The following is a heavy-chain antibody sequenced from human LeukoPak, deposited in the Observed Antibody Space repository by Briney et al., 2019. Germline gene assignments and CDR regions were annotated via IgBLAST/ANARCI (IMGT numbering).Heavy chain of an antibody. CDR1: GSTFSSYE. Sequence: GSLRLSCAASGSTFSSYEMNWIRQAPGKGLEWIASISSSGSSVNYADSVNGRLTISRDNAKSSLYLQMNSLRAEDTAVYYCVRDRSRSATYPVRWGRGTLVTVSS. CDR3: VRDRSRSATYPVR. CDR2: ISSSGSSV. V-gene: IGHV3-48*03. J-gene: IGHJ4*02.